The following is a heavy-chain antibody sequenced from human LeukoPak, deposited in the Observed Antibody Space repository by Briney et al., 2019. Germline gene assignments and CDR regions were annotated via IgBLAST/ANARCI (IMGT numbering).Heavy chain of an antibody. Sequence: KPGGSLRLSCAASGFTFSSYSMNWVRQAPGKGLEWVSSISSSSSYIYYADSVKGRFTISRDNAKNSLYLQMNSLRAEDTAVYYCARDTIFGVVKFNYYYMDVWGKGTTVTVSS. CDR3: ARDTIFGVVKFNYYYMDV. CDR1: GFTFSSYS. CDR2: ISSSSSYI. J-gene: IGHJ6*03. D-gene: IGHD3-3*01. V-gene: IGHV3-21*01.